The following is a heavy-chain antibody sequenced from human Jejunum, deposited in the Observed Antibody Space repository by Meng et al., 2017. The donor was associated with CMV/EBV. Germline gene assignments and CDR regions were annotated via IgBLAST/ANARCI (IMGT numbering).Heavy chain of an antibody. CDR3: AKARDFDS. CDR1: GFIFSAYA. Sequence: RLSCAASGFIFSAYAMNWVRQPPGKGLEWVSGIRGDDGRTFYAASVKGRFTISRDNSKNTLYLQMNSLRAEDTAVYYCAKARDFDSWGQGTLVTVSS. CDR2: IRGDDGRT. J-gene: IGHJ4*02. V-gene: IGHV3-23*01. D-gene: IGHD5-24*01.